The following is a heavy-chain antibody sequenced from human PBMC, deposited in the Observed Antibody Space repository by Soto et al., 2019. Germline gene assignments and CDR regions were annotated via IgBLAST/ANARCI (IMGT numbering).Heavy chain of an antibody. V-gene: IGHV4-4*07. CDR1: VACITPYY. D-gene: IGHD6-13*01. CDR3: ARYSNNWFQRERMAV. CDR2: IDTSGNT. J-gene: IGHJ6*02. Sequence: LSLTCTVSVACITPYYWSWIRQPTGKGLEWIGRIDTSGNTNYNPSLKSRVTMSVDTSKKQFSLKLTSVTAADTAVYHCARYSNNWFQRERMAVWCQGTPVTVSS.